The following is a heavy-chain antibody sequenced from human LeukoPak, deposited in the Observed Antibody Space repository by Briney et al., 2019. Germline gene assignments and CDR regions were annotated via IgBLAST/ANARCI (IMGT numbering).Heavy chain of an antibody. J-gene: IGHJ3*02. CDR2: IYYSGST. CDR3: ARDLKGAFDI. CDR1: GGSISSYY. V-gene: IGHV4-59*01. Sequence: PSGTLSLTCAVSGGSISSYYWSWIRQPPGKGLEWIGYIYYSGSTNYNPSLKSRVTISVDTSKSQFSLKLSSVTAADTAVYYCARDLKGAFDIWGQGTMVTVSS.